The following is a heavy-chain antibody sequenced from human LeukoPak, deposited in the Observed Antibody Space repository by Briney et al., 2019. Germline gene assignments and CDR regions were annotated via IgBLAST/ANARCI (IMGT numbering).Heavy chain of an antibody. CDR3: AKDRDIVATHRLDY. D-gene: IGHD5-12*01. CDR2: ISGSGGST. Sequence: PGGSLRLSCAAPGFTFSSYAMSWVRQAPGKGLEWVSAISGSGGSTYYADSVKGRFTISRDNSKNTLYLQMNSLRAEDTAVYYCAKDRDIVATHRLDYWGQGTLVTVSS. V-gene: IGHV3-23*01. J-gene: IGHJ4*02. CDR1: GFTFSSYA.